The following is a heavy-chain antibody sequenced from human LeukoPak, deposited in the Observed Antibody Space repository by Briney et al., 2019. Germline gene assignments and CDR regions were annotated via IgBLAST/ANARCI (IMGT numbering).Heavy chain of an antibody. Sequence: SETLSLTCTVSGGSISSYYWSWIRQPPGKGLEWIGYIYYSGSTNYNPSLKSRVTISVDTSKNQFSLKLSSVTAADTAVYYCARGRRVGGYESWGQGTLVTVSS. CDR1: GGSISSYY. D-gene: IGHD5-12*01. CDR2: IYYSGST. J-gene: IGHJ4*02. V-gene: IGHV4-59*01. CDR3: ARGRRVGGYES.